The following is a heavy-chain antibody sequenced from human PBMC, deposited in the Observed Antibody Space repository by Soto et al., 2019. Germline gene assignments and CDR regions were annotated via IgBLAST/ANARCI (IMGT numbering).Heavy chain of an antibody. V-gene: IGHV4-30-2*01. CDR1: GGSINSGGYS. CDR3: ARIAVAGTRFDY. J-gene: IGHJ4*02. D-gene: IGHD6-19*01. Sequence: SETLSLTCTVSGGSINSGGYSWTWIRQPPGKGLEWIGFIYHTGTTNYNPSLKSRVTISVDTSKNQFSLKLSSVTAADTAVYYCARIAVAGTRFDYWGQGTLVTVSS. CDR2: IYHTGTT.